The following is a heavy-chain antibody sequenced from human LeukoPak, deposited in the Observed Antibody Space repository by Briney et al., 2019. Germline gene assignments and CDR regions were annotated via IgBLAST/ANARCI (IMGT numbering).Heavy chain of an antibody. V-gene: IGHV3-33*01. CDR1: GFTFSSYG. Sequence: GGSLRLSCAASGFTFSSYGMHWVRQAPGKGLEWVAVIWYDGSNKYYADSAKGRFTISRDNSKNTLYLQMNSLRAEDTDVYYCARGPPACSSTSCYLNYWGQGTLVTVSS. D-gene: IGHD2-2*01. CDR3: ARGPPACSSTSCYLNY. CDR2: IWYDGSNK. J-gene: IGHJ4*02.